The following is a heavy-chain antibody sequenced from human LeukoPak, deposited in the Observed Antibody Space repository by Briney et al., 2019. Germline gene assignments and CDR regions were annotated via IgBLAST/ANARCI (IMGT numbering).Heavy chain of an antibody. CDR2: ISGSAYST. D-gene: IGHD5-12*01. CDR1: GFTFSSYA. J-gene: IGHJ4*02. V-gene: IGHV3-23*01. Sequence: GGSLRLSCAASGFTFSSYAMSWVRQAPGKGLEWVSGISGSAYSTYYADSVQGRFTISRDNSKNTLYLQMNSLRAEDTAVYCCAKEAGYSGYDYPDYWGQGTLVTVSS. CDR3: AKEAGYSGYDYPDY.